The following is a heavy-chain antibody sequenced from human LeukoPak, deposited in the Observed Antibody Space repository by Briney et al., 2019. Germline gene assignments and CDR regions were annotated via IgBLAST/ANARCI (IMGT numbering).Heavy chain of an antibody. CDR3: AKDFSGQPFDY. CDR1: GFTFDDYA. D-gene: IGHD1-14*01. V-gene: IGHV3-9*01. CDR2: ISWNSGSI. J-gene: IGHJ4*02. Sequence: PGGSLRLSCAASGFTFDDYAMHWVRQAPGKGLEWVSGISWNSGSIGYADSVKGRFTISRDNSKNTLFLQMNSLRAEDTAVYYCAKDFSGQPFDYWGQGTLVTVSS.